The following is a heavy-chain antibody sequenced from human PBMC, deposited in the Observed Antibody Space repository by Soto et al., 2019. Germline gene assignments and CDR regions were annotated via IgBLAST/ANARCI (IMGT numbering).Heavy chain of an antibody. J-gene: IGHJ5*02. V-gene: IGHV3-7*03. Sequence: GGSLRLSCAASGFTFSSYWMSWVRQAPGKGLEWVANIKQDGSEKYYVDSVKGRFTISRDNAKNSLYLQMNSLRAEDTAVYYCARDRGAFGGVAGWFDPWGQGTLVTVSS. D-gene: IGHD3-16*01. CDR2: IKQDGSEK. CDR3: ARDRGAFGGVAGWFDP. CDR1: GFTFSSYW.